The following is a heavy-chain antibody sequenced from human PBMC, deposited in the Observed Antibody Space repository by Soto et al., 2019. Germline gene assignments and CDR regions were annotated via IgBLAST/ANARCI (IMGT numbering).Heavy chain of an antibody. CDR2: ISTGGGST. J-gene: IGHJ4*02. V-gene: IGHV3-23*01. Sequence: EVQLLESGGGLVQPGGSLRLSCAASGFTFSSHVMSWVRQAPGKGLEWVSGISTGGGSTDYADSVKGRFTISRDNSKNTMHLQMKSLRAEDTAVYYCACSREIRASVGSFDYWGQGTLVTVSS. D-gene: IGHD1-1*01. CDR1: GFTFSSHV. CDR3: ACSREIRASVGSFDY.